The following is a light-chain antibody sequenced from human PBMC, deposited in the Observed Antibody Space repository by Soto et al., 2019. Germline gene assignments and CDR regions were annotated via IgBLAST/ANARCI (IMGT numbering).Light chain of an antibody. J-gene: IGLJ2*01. CDR1: SSDVGAYNY. Sequence: QSVLTQPPSASGSPGQSVAISCTGTSSDVGAYNYVSWYQQHPGKAPKLMIYDVTKRPSGVPDRFSGSKSGNTASLTVSGLQAEDEADYYCSSYAGINNFGVFGGGTQLTVL. CDR3: SSYAGINNFGV. CDR2: DVT. V-gene: IGLV2-8*01.